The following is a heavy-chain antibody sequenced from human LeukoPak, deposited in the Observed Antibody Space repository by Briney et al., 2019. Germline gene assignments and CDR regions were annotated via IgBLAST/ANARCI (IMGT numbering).Heavy chain of an antibody. Sequence: GGSLRLSCAASGFTFSSYAMSWVRQAPGKGLEWVSAISGSGGSTYYADSVKGRFTISRDNSKNTLYLQMNSLRAEDTAVYYCARDRPHYDFWKSGYYFDYWGQGTLVTVSS. CDR2: ISGSGGST. J-gene: IGHJ4*02. CDR3: ARDRPHYDFWKSGYYFDY. D-gene: IGHD3-3*01. V-gene: IGHV3-23*01. CDR1: GFTFSSYA.